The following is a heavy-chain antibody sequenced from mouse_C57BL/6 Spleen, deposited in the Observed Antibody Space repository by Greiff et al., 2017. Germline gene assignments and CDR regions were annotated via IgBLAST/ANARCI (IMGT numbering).Heavy chain of an antibody. CDR1: GYTFTSYW. CDR2: IDPSDSET. CDR3: AKVYSSSPWFAY. Sequence: VQLQQPGAELVRPGSSVKLSCKASGYTFTSYWMYWVKQRPIQGLEWIGNIDPSDSETHYNQKFKDKATLTVDKSSSTVYMQLSSLTSEDSAVYYCAKVYSSSPWFAYWGQGTLVTVSA. V-gene: IGHV1-52*01. D-gene: IGHD1-1*01. J-gene: IGHJ3*01.